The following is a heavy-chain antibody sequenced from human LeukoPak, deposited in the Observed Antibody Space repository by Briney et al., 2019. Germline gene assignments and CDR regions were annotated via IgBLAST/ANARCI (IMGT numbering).Heavy chain of an antibody. CDR3: ARDSGEVPDY. CDR2: INPNSGVT. V-gene: IGHV1-2*02. J-gene: IGHJ4*02. D-gene: IGHD3-10*01. Sequence: ASVKVSCKTSGYTFTGFYLHWVRQAPGQGLEWMGWINPNSGVTNYAQNFQGRVTMTRDTSISTAYMELDRLRFDDTAVYYCARDSGEVPDYWGQGTLVTVSS. CDR1: GYTFTGFY.